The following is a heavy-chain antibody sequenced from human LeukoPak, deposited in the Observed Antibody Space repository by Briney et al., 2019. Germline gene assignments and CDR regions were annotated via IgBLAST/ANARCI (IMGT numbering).Heavy chain of an antibody. D-gene: IGHD1-26*01. CDR2: MYPGGSDI. J-gene: IGHJ4*02. CDR3: ASRTGSYYPFDS. V-gene: IGHV5-51*01. Sequence: GESLKISCKGSGYSFSNYYIDWVRQMPGKGLEWMGVMYPGGSDIRYSPSFQGQVTISADKSIDTAYPQWSSLKTSDSAMYYCASRTGSYYPFDSWGQGTLVTVSS. CDR1: GYSFSNYY.